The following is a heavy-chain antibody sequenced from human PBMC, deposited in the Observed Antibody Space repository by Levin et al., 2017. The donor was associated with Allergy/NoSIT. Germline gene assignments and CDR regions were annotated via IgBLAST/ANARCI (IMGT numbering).Heavy chain of an antibody. CDR3: ARSEARGQLWQSYYYGMDV. CDR1: GGTFSSYA. J-gene: IGHJ6*02. CDR2: IIPIFGTA. D-gene: IGHD5-18*01. V-gene: IGHV1-69*13. Sequence: SVKVSCKASGGTFSSYAISWVRQAPGQGLEWMGGIIPIFGTANYAQKFQGRVTITADESTSTAYMELSSLRSEDTAVYYCARSEARGQLWQSYYYGMDVWGQGTTVTVSS.